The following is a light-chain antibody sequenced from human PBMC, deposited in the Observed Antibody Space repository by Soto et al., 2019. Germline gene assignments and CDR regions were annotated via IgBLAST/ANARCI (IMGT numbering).Light chain of an antibody. CDR1: QSVSSSY. V-gene: IGKV3-20*01. CDR3: QQYGSSPKLT. CDR2: GAS. J-gene: IGKJ4*01. Sequence: EIVLTQSPGTLSLSPGERATLSCRARQSVSSSYLAWYQQKPGQAPRLLIYGASSRATGIPDRFSGSGSGTDFTLTISRREPEDFAVYYCQQYGSSPKLTFGGGTKVEIK.